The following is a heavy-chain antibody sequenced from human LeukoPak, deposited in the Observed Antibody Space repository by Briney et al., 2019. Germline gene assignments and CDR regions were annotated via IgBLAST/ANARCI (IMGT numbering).Heavy chain of an antibody. CDR1: GGSISGSNW. D-gene: IGHD2-15*01. CDR2: IYHSGST. Sequence: SGTLSLTCAVSGGSISGSNWWSWVRQPPGKGLEWIGEIYHSGSTNYNPSLKSRVTISVDKSKNQFSLKLSSVTAADTAVYYCAREGNCSGGSCYDYWGQGTLVTVSS. CDR3: AREGNCSGGSCYDY. V-gene: IGHV4-4*02. J-gene: IGHJ4*02.